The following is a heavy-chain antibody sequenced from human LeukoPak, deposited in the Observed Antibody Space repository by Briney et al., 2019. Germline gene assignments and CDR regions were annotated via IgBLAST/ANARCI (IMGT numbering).Heavy chain of an antibody. D-gene: IGHD4-17*01. Sequence: PSETLSLTCTVSGGSTSSYYWSWIRQPPGKGLEWIGYIYYSGSTNYNPSLKSRVTISVDTSKNQFSLKLSSVTAADTAVYYCARAGSYGDYIFPGGAFDIWGQGTMVTVSS. CDR1: GGSTSSYY. CDR3: ARAGSYGDYIFPGGAFDI. J-gene: IGHJ3*02. V-gene: IGHV4-59*01. CDR2: IYYSGST.